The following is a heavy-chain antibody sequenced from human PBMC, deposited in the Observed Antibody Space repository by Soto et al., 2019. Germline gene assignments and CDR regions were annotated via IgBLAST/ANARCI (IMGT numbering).Heavy chain of an antibody. D-gene: IGHD4-4*01. J-gene: IGHJ5*02. CDR3: ANTDYSNYPLDH. CDR1: GFTFRSYA. Sequence: GGSLRLSCTASGFTFRSYAMSWVRQAPGKGLEWVSAISSSGGSTYYADSVKGRFTISRDNSRNTLYLQMNSLRAEDTAVYYCANTDYSNYPLDHWGQGILVTVSS. CDR2: ISSSGGST. V-gene: IGHV3-23*01.